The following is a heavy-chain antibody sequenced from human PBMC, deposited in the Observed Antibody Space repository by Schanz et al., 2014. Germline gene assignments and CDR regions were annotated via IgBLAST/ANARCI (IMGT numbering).Heavy chain of an antibody. CDR3: ARAVGGNSALEWFDP. V-gene: IGHV4-59*01. CDR2: IYYSGST. CDR1: GGSISSYY. Sequence: QVQLQESGPGLVKPSETLSLTCTVSGGSISSYYWSWIRQPPGKGLEWIGYIYYSGSTSYSPSLKSRVTISVDTSKDQFSLKLRSVTAADTAVYYCARAVGGNSALEWFDPWGQGTLVTVSS. J-gene: IGHJ5*02. D-gene: IGHD2-21*01.